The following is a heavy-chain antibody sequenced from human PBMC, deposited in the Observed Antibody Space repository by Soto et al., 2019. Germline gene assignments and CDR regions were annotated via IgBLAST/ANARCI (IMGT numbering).Heavy chain of an antibody. CDR1: GFSFSDHY. CDR2: SGNKANSYTT. CDR3: TRNPSGDY. J-gene: IGHJ4*02. V-gene: IGHV3-72*01. Sequence: PGGSLRLSCAASGFSFSDHYMDWVRQAPGKGLEWVGRSGNKANSYTTDYAASVKGRFSISRDDSKNSLYLQMNSLKTEDTAVYYCTRNPSGDYWGQGTLVTVSS.